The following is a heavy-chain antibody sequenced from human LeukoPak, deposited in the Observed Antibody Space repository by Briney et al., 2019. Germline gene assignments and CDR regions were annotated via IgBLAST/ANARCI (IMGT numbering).Heavy chain of an antibody. Sequence: SVKVSCKASGGTFSSYAISWVRQAPGQGLEWMGRIIPILGIANYAQKFQGRVTITADKSTSTAYMELSSLRSEDTAVYYCATTLAYCGGDCFGRFDPWGQGTLVTVSS. J-gene: IGHJ5*02. V-gene: IGHV1-69*04. CDR3: ATTLAYCGGDCFGRFDP. D-gene: IGHD2-21*02. CDR2: IIPILGIA. CDR1: GGTFSSYA.